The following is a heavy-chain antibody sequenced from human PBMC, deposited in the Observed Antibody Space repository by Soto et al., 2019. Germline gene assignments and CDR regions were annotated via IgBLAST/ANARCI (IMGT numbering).Heavy chain of an antibody. J-gene: IGHJ6*02. V-gene: IGHV3-30-3*01. D-gene: IGHD3-10*01. CDR3: ARDHYGSGSYYNRHSYYYYGMDV. CDR1: GFTFSSYA. Sequence: GGSLRLSCAASGFTFSSYAMHWVRQAPGKGLEWVAVISYDGSNKYYADSVKGRFTISRDNSKNTLYLQMNSLRAGDTAVYYCARDHYGSGSYYNRHSYYYYGMDVWGQGTTVTVSS. CDR2: ISYDGSNK.